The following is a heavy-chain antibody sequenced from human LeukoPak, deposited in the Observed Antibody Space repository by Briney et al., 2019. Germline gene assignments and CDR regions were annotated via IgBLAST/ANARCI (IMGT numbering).Heavy chain of an antibody. CDR1: GDSISSYY. D-gene: IGHD3-10*01. CDR2: IYYSGNT. V-gene: IGHV4-59*01. J-gene: IGHJ4*02. Sequence: ETLSLTCTVSGDSISSYYWNWIRRPPGKGPERIGYIYYSGNTNYNPSLKSRVTISVDTSKNQFSLKLSSVTAADTAVYYCARESTYYYGSGRDYFDYWGQGTLVTVSS. CDR3: ARESTYYYGSGRDYFDY.